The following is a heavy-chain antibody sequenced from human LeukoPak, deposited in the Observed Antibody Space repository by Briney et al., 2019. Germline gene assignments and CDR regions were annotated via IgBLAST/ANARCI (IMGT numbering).Heavy chain of an antibody. CDR2: IIPIFGIA. CDR3: ARHSNYYDSGGYYYDY. Sequence: AVKVSCKASGGTFSSYAISWVRQAPGQGLEWMGRIIPIFGIANYAQKFQGRVTITADKSTSTAYMELSSLRSEDTAVYYCARHSNYYDSGGYYYDYWGQGTLVTVSS. CDR1: GGTFSSYA. J-gene: IGHJ4*02. D-gene: IGHD3-22*01. V-gene: IGHV1-69*04.